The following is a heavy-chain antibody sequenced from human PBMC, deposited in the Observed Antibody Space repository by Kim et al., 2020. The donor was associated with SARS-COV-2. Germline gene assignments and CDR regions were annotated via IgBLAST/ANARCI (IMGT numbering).Heavy chain of an antibody. CDR2: IKQDGSEK. D-gene: IGHD3-10*01. Sequence: GGSLRLSCAASGFTFSSYWMSWVRQAPGKGLEWVANIKQDGSEKYYVDSVKGRFTISRDNAKNSLYLQMNSLRAEDTAVYYCARDKGLYGSGSYYNVFWFDPWGQGTLVTVSS. CDR1: GFTFSSYW. J-gene: IGHJ5*02. V-gene: IGHV3-7*01. CDR3: ARDKGLYGSGSYYNVFWFDP.